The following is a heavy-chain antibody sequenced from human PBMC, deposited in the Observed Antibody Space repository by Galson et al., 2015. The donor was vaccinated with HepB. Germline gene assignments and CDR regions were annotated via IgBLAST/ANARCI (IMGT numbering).Heavy chain of an antibody. CDR2: ISGAGGDVP. V-gene: IGHV3-23*01. CDR1: GFTFRSYA. J-gene: IGHJ4*02. Sequence: SLRLSCAASGFTFRSYAMSWVRQAPGKGLEWVSAISGAGGDVPYYADSVRGRFTISRDNSKNILYLQMNSLRAEDTAVYYCAKGRGGAFIAMAGLFDYWGQGTLVTVSS. D-gene: IGHD6-19*01. CDR3: AKGRGGAFIAMAGLFDY.